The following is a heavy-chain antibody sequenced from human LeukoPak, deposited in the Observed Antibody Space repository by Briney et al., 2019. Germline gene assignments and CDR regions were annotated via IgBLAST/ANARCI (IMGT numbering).Heavy chain of an antibody. J-gene: IGHJ3*02. CDR3: ARDRYDSSGYYDAAAGDDAFDI. Sequence: GGSLRLSCAASGFTFSDYYMSWIRQAPGKGLEWVSYISSSGSTIYYADSVKGRFTISRDNAKNSLYLQMNSLRAEDTAVYYCARDRYDSSGYYDAAAGDDAFDIWGQGTMVTVSS. D-gene: IGHD3-22*01. CDR2: ISSSGSTI. CDR1: GFTFSDYY. V-gene: IGHV3-11*01.